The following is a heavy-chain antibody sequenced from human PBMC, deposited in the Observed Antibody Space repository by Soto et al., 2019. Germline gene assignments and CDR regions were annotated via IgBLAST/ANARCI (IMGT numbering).Heavy chain of an antibody. CDR1: GFTFSDYY. J-gene: IGHJ6*02. CDR3: ARVDGNRGVAARPYGMDV. V-gene: IGHV3-11*06. CDR2: ISSSSSYT. D-gene: IGHD6-6*01. Sequence: PVGSLRLSCAASGFTFSDYYMSWIRQAPGKGLEWVSYISSSSSYTNYADSVKGRFTISRDNAKNSLYLQMNSLRAEDTAVYYCARVDGNRGVAARPYGMDVWGQGTTVTVSS.